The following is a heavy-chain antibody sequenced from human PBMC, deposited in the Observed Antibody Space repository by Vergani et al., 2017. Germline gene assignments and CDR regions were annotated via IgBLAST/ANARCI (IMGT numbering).Heavy chain of an antibody. Sequence: QVQLVQSGAEVKKPGSSVKVSCKASGGTFSSYAISWVRQAPGQGLEWMGGIIPIFGTANYAQKFQGRVTITADESTSTAYMELSSRRSEDTAGYYCAITRGGGTTYYYDSSGYYPFDYWGQGTLVTVSS. V-gene: IGHV1-69*01. CDR3: AITRGGGTTYYYDSSGYYPFDY. CDR2: IIPIFGTA. CDR1: GGTFSSYA. J-gene: IGHJ4*02. D-gene: IGHD3-22*01.